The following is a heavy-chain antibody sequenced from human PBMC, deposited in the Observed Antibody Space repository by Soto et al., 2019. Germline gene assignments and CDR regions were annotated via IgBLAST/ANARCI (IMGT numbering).Heavy chain of an antibody. Sequence: SVKVSCKASGGTFSSYAISWVRQAPGQGLEWMGGIIPIFGTANYAQKFQGRVTITADESTSTAYTELSSLRSEDTAVYYCAGGYYYDSSGYYRTFDYWGQGTLVTVSS. CDR1: GGTFSSYA. D-gene: IGHD3-22*01. CDR2: IIPIFGTA. J-gene: IGHJ4*02. V-gene: IGHV1-69*13. CDR3: AGGYYYDSSGYYRTFDY.